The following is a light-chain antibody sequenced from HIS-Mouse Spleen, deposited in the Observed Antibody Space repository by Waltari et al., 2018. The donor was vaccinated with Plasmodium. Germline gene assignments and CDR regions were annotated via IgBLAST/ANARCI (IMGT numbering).Light chain of an antibody. CDR1: AFPTQY. CDR2: EDS. CDR3: YSTDSSGNHRV. J-gene: IGLJ3*02. V-gene: IGLV3-10*01. Sequence: SYELTQPPSVSVSPGQPARITCSRAAFPTQYAYWYQQKSGQAPVLVIYEDSKRPSGIPERFSGSSSGTMATLTISGAQVEDEADYYCYSTDSSGNHRVFGGGTKLTVL.